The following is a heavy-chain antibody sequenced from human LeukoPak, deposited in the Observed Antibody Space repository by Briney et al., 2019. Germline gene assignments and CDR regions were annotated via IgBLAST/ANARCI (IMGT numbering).Heavy chain of an antibody. CDR2: IYYSGST. CDR1: GGSISSYY. V-gene: IGHV4-59*01. J-gene: IGHJ4*02. Sequence: SETLSLTCTVSGGSISSYYWSWIRQPPGKGLEWIGYIYYSGSTNYNPSLKSRVTISVDTSKNQFSLKLSSVAAADTAVYYCARAAGESRDGYNFELSYYFDYWGQGTLVTVSS. CDR3: ARAAGESRDGYNFELSYYFDY. D-gene: IGHD5-24*01.